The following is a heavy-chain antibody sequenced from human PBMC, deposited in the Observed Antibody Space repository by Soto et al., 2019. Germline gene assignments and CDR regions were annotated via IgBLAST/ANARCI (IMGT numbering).Heavy chain of an antibody. D-gene: IGHD6-6*01. CDR3: AKRSSSSTFDY. Sequence: GSLRLSCAASGFTFNNYGMHWVRQAPGKGLEWVVVISFDDSTYYADSVKGRFTISRDNSKNTLYLQMNSLRAEDTAVYYCAKRSSSSTFDYWGQGTLVTVSS. CDR1: GFTFNNYG. J-gene: IGHJ4*02. V-gene: IGHV3-30*18. CDR2: ISFDDST.